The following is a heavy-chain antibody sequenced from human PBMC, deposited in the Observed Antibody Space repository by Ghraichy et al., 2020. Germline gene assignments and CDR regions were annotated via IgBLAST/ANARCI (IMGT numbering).Heavy chain of an antibody. Sequence: SETLSLTCIVSGGSIRSSSYYWGWIRQPPGKGLEWIGSISYSGSTYYNPSLKSRVTISVDTSNNQFSLKVNSVTAADTAVYYCARQVTGTPSPRQNDYWGQGTLVTVSS. CDR2: ISYSGST. J-gene: IGHJ4*02. CDR1: GGSIRSSSYY. CDR3: ARQVTGTPSPRQNDY. V-gene: IGHV4-39*01. D-gene: IGHD1-20*01.